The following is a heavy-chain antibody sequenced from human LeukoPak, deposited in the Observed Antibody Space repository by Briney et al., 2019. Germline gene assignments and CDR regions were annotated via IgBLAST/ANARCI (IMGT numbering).Heavy chain of an antibody. J-gene: IGHJ4*02. V-gene: IGHV3-48*01. D-gene: IGHD5-18*01. CDR1: GFTFSSYS. Sequence: PGGSLRLSCAASGFTFSSYSMNWVRQAPGKGLEWVSYISSSSSTIYYADSVKGRFTISRDNAKNSLYLQMNSLRAVDTAVYYCARGQRAMVFTAFDYWGQGTLVTVSS. CDR2: ISSSSSTI. CDR3: ARGQRAMVFTAFDY.